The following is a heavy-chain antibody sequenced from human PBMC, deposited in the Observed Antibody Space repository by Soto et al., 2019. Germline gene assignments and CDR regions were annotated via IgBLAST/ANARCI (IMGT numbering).Heavy chain of an antibody. Sequence: GASVKVSCKASGGTFSSYAISWVRQAPGQGLEWMGGIIPIFGTANYAQKFQGRVTITADESTSTAYMELSSLRSEDTAVYYCARDMAAAVDDAFEICGQGTMVTVSS. J-gene: IGHJ3*02. CDR2: IIPIFGTA. V-gene: IGHV1-69*13. D-gene: IGHD6-13*01. CDR3: ARDMAAAVDDAFEI. CDR1: GGTFSSYA.